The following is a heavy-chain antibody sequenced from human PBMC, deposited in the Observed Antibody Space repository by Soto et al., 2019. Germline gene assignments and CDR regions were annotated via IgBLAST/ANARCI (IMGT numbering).Heavy chain of an antibody. CDR1: GYTFTSYG. V-gene: IGHV1-18*01. J-gene: IGHJ3*02. CDR3: ARDAGVTTDEGAFDI. D-gene: IGHD4-17*01. Sequence: QVQLVQSGAEVKKPGASVKVSCKASGYTFTSYGISWVRQAPGQGLEWMGWISAYNGNTNYAQKLQGRVTMTTDTSTSTADMELRSLRSDDTAVYYCARDAGVTTDEGAFDIWGQGTMVTVSS. CDR2: ISAYNGNT.